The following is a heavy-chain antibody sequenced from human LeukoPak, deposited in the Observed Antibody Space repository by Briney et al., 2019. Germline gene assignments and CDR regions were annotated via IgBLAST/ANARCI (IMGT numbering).Heavy chain of an antibody. V-gene: IGHV4-59*01. Sequence: SETLSLTCNVSGGSISSNYWSWIRQPPGKGLEWIGYIYYSGSTNYNPSLKSRVTISVDTSKNQFSLKLSSVTAADTAVYYCAGNYYGSGSYYSEDRYWGQGTLVTVSS. CDR1: GGSISSNY. CDR3: AGNYYGSGSYYSEDRY. D-gene: IGHD3-10*01. CDR2: IYYSGST. J-gene: IGHJ4*02.